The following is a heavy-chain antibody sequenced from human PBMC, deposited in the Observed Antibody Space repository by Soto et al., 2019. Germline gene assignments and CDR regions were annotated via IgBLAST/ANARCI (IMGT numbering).Heavy chain of an antibody. CDR2: IYPGDSDT. CDR3: ARLPGYSSSSYYSYLDV. D-gene: IGHD6-6*01. Sequence: GKSLKSSRVETGYSSTTYRNSWVRQMNGKGLEWMGIIYPGDSDTRYSPSFQGQVTISADKSISTAYLQWSSLKASDTAMYYCARLPGYSSSSYYSYLDVWGKGTTVSVSS. V-gene: IGHV5-51*01. J-gene: IGHJ6*03. CDR1: GYSSTTYR.